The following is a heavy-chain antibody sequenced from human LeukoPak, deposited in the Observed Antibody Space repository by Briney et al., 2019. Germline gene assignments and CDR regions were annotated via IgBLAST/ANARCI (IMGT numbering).Heavy chain of an antibody. V-gene: IGHV3-21*01. CDR3: ARDALYSSSSFDY. J-gene: IGHJ4*02. CDR1: GFTFSSYE. Sequence: GGSLRLSCAASGFTFSSYEMNWVRQAPGKGLEWVSSISSGSSYIYYADSVKGRFTISRDNAKNSLYLQMNSLRAEDTAVYYCARDALYSSSSFDYWGQGTLVTVSS. CDR2: ISSGSSYI. D-gene: IGHD6-6*01.